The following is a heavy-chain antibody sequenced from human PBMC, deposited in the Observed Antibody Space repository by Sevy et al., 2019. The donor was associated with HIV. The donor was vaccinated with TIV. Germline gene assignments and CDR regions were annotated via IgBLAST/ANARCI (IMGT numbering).Heavy chain of an antibody. D-gene: IGHD5-18*01. V-gene: IGHV4-59*01. Sequence: SETLSLTCSVSGGSISSYYWSWIRQPPGKGLEWIDYSGSTSYNSSLKSRVTISVDRSKNQFSLKLRSVTAADTAIYYCARVRYTYGFPIFFDYWGQGLLVTVSS. CDR3: ARVRYTYGFPIFFDY. CDR1: GGSISSYY. J-gene: IGHJ4*02. CDR2: YSGST.